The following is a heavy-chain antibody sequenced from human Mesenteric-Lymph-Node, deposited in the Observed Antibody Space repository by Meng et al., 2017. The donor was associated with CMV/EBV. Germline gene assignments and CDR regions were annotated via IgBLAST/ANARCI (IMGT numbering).Heavy chain of an antibody. V-gene: IGHV3-30*02. CDR2: IRYDGSNE. J-gene: IGHJ6*02. Sequence: GGSLRLSCAASGVSFSSYGMNWVRQAPGKGLEWVAFIRYDGSNENYADSVKGRFTISSDNSKNTLYLQMNSLRAEDTAVYYCAKDLIGAVAGNFYYYYGMDVWGQGTAVTVSS. CDR1: GVSFSSYG. D-gene: IGHD6-19*01. CDR3: AKDLIGAVAGNFYYYYGMDV.